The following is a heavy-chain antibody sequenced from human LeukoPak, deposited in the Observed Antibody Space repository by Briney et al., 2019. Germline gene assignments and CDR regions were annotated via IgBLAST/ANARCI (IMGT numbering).Heavy chain of an antibody. J-gene: IGHJ6*02. Sequence: GGTLRLSCAASGFTFVSYWMYWVRRAPGKGRLWVSHINSDGTNTNYADSVKGRFTISRDNAKNTLYLQMNSLRAEDTAVYYCARVYYYGMDVWGQGTTVTVSS. CDR1: GFTFVSYW. CDR2: INSDGTNT. CDR3: ARVYYYGMDV. V-gene: IGHV3-74*01.